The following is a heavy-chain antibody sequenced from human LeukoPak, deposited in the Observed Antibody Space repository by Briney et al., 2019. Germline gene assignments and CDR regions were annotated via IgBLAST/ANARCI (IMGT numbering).Heavy chain of an antibody. D-gene: IGHD6-13*01. CDR3: ARSLKHIAADYYFDY. Sequence: GESLKISCKGSGYRFTSYWIGWVRPMPGKGLEWMGIIYPGDSDTRYSPSFQGQVTISADKSISTAYLQWSSLKASDTAMYYCARSLKHIAADYYFDYWGQGTLVTVSS. J-gene: IGHJ4*02. V-gene: IGHV5-51*01. CDR1: GYRFTSYW. CDR2: IYPGDSDT.